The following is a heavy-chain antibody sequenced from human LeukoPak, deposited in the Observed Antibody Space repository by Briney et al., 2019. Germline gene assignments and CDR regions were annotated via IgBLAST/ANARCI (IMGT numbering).Heavy chain of an antibody. J-gene: IGHJ4*02. D-gene: IGHD2/OR15-2a*01. CDR3: ARRSGHTSLPYYFDY. CDR1: GYSFTSYW. Sequence: GESLKISCKGSGYSFTSYWIGWVRQMPGKGLEWMGIIYPGDSDTRYSPSFQGQVTISADKSISTAYLQWSSLRASDTAMYYCARRSGHTSLPYYFDYWGQGTLVTVSS. V-gene: IGHV5-51*01. CDR2: IYPGDSDT.